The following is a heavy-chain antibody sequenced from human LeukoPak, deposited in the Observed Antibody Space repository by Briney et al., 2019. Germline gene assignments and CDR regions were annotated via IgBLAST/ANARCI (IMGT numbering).Heavy chain of an antibody. CDR2: MNPNSGNT. D-gene: IGHD6-13*01. Sequence: AASVKVSCKASGYTFTNYDVNLVRQATGQGLEWMGWMNPNSGNTGYAQKFQGRVTMTRNTSISTAYMELSSLRSEDTAVYYCAREFRPAERGGFDYWGQGTLVTVSS. CDR1: GYTFTNYD. V-gene: IGHV1-8*01. J-gene: IGHJ4*02. CDR3: AREFRPAERGGFDY.